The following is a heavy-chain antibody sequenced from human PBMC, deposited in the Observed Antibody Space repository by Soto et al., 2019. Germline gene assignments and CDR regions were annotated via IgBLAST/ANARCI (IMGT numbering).Heavy chain of an antibody. CDR3: AHSRPPRLLDH. V-gene: IGHV2-5*02. D-gene: IGHD6-6*01. CDR1: GFSLSTSGVG. CDR2: IYWDDDK. Sequence: QITLKESGPTLVKPTQTLTLTCTYSGFSLSTSGVGVGWIRQPPGNALEWLALIYWDDDKRYSPSLNSRLTITKDTSKNQVVLTMTNMDPVDTATYYCAHSRPPRLLDHWGQGTLVTVSS. J-gene: IGHJ4*02.